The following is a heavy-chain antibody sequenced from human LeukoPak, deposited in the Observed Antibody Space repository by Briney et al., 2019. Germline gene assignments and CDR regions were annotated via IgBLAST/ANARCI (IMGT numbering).Heavy chain of an antibody. CDR2: INPNSGGT. J-gene: IGHJ4*02. Sequence: ASVKVSCKASGHTFTGYYMHWVRQAPGQGLEWMGWINPNSGGTNYAQKFQGRVTMTRDTSISTAYMELSRLRSDDTAVYYCARDIRIVGAPRAFDYWGQGTLVTVSS. D-gene: IGHD1-26*01. V-gene: IGHV1-2*02. CDR1: GHTFTGYY. CDR3: ARDIRIVGAPRAFDY.